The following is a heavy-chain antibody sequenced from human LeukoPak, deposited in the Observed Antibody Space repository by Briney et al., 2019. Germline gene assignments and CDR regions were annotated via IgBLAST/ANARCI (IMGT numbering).Heavy chain of an antibody. J-gene: IGHJ4*02. CDR3: AREGTSCWYYFDY. D-gene: IGHD6-19*01. CDR2: INSDGRST. V-gene: IGHV3-74*01. CDR1: GLTFSTYW. Sequence: PGGSLRLSCAASGLTFSTYWMHWVRQAPGKGLVWVSRINSDGRSTTYADFVKGRFTISRDNAKNTLYLQMNSLRAEDTAVYYCAREGTSCWYYFDYWGQGTLVTVSS.